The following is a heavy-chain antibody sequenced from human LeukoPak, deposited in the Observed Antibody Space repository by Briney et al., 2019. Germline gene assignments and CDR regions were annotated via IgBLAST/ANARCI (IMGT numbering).Heavy chain of an antibody. CDR1: GGSFSGYY. D-gene: IGHD2-21*02. CDR2: INHSGST. V-gene: IGHV4-34*01. CDR3: ARVLYCGGGCYSNYFDY. J-gene: IGHJ4*02. Sequence: SETLSLTCAVYGGSFSGYYWSWIRQPPGKGLEWIGEINHSGSTNYNPSLKSRVTISVDTSKNQFSLKLSSVTAADTAVYYCARVLYCGGGCYSNYFDYWGQGTLVTVSS.